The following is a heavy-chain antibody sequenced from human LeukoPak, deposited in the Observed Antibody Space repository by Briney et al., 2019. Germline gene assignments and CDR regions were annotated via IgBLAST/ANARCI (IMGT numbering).Heavy chain of an antibody. D-gene: IGHD3-10*01. CDR2: IYSGGST. Sequence: WGSLRLSCAASGFTVSSNYMSWVRQAPGKGLEWVSVIYSGGSTYYADSVKGRFTISRDNSKNTLYLQMNSLRAEDTAVYYCAREGVNYYGSGSYSYFGYWGQGTLVTVSS. J-gene: IGHJ4*02. V-gene: IGHV3-53*01. CDR1: GFTVSSNY. CDR3: AREGVNYYGSGSYSYFGY.